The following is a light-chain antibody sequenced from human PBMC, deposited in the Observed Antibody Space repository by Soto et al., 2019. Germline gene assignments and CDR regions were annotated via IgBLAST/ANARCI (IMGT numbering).Light chain of an antibody. CDR1: QTLSTY. CDR3: QQRYNWPLT. Sequence: EIVLTQSPATLSLSPGDRATLSCRASQTLSTYVAWYQQKPGQAPRLLIYDASNRATGIPARFSGSGPGADFTLTISSLEPEDFAVYYCQQRYNWPLTFGQGTKVEI. V-gene: IGKV3-11*01. J-gene: IGKJ1*01. CDR2: DAS.